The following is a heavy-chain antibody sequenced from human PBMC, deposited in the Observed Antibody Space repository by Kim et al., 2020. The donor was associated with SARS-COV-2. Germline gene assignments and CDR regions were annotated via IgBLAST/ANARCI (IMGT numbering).Heavy chain of an antibody. Sequence: ASVKVSCKVSGHSLRELSIHWVRQAPGKGLEWMGGFDPEEVETVYAQELQGRVTMTEDTSTDTAYMELRNLRSEDTAVYYCASPADQWLVLGHYAMDVWG. V-gene: IGHV1-24*01. D-gene: IGHD6-19*01. CDR1: GHSLRELS. CDR2: FDPEEVET. CDR3: ASPADQWLVLGHYAMDV. J-gene: IGHJ6*02.